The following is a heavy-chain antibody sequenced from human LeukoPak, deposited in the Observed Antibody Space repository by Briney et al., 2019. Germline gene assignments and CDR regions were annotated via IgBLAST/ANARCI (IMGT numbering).Heavy chain of an antibody. Sequence: GGSLRLSCGASGSTFSSYGMHWVRQAPGKGLEWVAFIRYDGSNKYYADSVKGRFTISRDNSKNTLYRQMDSLRAEDTAVYYCANDLGATFGYWGQGTLVTVSS. D-gene: IGHD1-26*01. CDR2: IRYDGSNK. V-gene: IGHV3-30*02. J-gene: IGHJ4*02. CDR1: GSTFSSYG. CDR3: ANDLGATFGY.